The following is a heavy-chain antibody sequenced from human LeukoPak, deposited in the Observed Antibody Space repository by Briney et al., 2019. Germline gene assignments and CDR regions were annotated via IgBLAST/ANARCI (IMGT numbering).Heavy chain of an antibody. Sequence: GGSLRLSCAASGFTFSSYSMNWVRQAPGKGLEWVSSISSSSSYIYYADSVKGRFTISRDNAKNSLYLQMNSLRAEDTAVYYCARDRVRFLEWLLSPVDYWGQGTLVTVSS. D-gene: IGHD3-3*01. CDR2: ISSSSSYI. CDR1: GFTFSSYS. J-gene: IGHJ4*02. CDR3: ARDRVRFLEWLLSPVDY. V-gene: IGHV3-21*01.